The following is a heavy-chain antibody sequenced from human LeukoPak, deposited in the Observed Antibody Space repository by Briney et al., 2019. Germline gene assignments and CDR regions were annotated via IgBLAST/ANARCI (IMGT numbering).Heavy chain of an antibody. D-gene: IGHD3-22*01. J-gene: IGHJ5*02. Sequence: GGSLRLSCAASGFTFSDYYMSWIRQAPGKGLEWVSAISGSGGSTYYADSVKGRFTISRDNSKNTLYLQMNSLRAEDTAVYYCAKVVKYYYDSSGGVNWFDPWGQGTLVTVSS. V-gene: IGHV3-23*01. CDR3: AKVVKYYYDSSGGVNWFDP. CDR1: GFTFSDYY. CDR2: ISGSGGST.